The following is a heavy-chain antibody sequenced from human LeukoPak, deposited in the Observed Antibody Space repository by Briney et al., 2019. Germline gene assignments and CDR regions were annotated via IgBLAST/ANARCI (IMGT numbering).Heavy chain of an antibody. Sequence: GGSLRLSCAASGFTFSSYAMSWVRQAPGKGLEWVANIKGDGSDKYYVDSVKGRFTISRDNAKNSLFLQMSSLRAEDTALYYCARDVALYDSYWGVDYWGQGTLITVSS. CDR2: IKGDGSDK. CDR3: ARDVALYDSYWGVDY. CDR1: GFTFSSYA. V-gene: IGHV3-7*01. D-gene: IGHD7-27*01. J-gene: IGHJ4*02.